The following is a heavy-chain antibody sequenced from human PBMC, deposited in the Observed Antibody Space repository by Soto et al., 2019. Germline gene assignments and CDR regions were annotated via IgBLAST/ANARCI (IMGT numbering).Heavy chain of an antibody. Sequence: QVQLQQWGAGLLKPSETLSLTCAVYGGSFSGYYWSWIRQPPGRGLEGIGEINHSASTNYNPSLKSRVTISVDTSKNQFSLKLSSVTAADTAVYYCAREYGDYGVIDYWGQGTLVTVSS. CDR2: INHSAST. J-gene: IGHJ4*02. V-gene: IGHV4-34*01. D-gene: IGHD4-17*01. CDR1: GGSFSGYY. CDR3: AREYGDYGVIDY.